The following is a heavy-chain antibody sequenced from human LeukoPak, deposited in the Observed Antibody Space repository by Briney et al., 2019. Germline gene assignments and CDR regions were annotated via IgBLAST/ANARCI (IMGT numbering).Heavy chain of an antibody. J-gene: IGHJ4*02. CDR3: ARRPVRGLYYFDH. CDR2: IYYSGST. D-gene: IGHD3/OR15-3a*01. V-gene: IGHV4-59*08. CDR1: GGSISGYY. Sequence: SETLSLTCTVSGGSISGYYWSWIRQPPGKGLEWIGYIYYSGSTNYNPSLKSRITISLDTSKNQFSLKPTSVTAADTAVYYCARRPVRGLYYFDHWGQGTLVTVSS.